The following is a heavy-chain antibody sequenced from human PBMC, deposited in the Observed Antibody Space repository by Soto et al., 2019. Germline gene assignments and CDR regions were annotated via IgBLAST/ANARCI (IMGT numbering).Heavy chain of an antibody. D-gene: IGHD3-9*01. CDR1: GGSISYYY. V-gene: IGHV4-59*08. J-gene: IGHJ4*02. CDR2: INYSGST. Sequence: QVQLQESGPGLVKPSETLSLTCTVSGGSISYYYWSWIRQPPGKGLEWIGYINYSGSTNYNPSLKSRVSISIATSKNHFSLKLSSVSAADPAVYYCARQDDILTGVDYWGQGTLVTVSS. CDR3: ARQDDILTGVDY.